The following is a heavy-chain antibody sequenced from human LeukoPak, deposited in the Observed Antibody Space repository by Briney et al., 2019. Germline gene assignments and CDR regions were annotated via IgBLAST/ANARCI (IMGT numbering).Heavy chain of an antibody. J-gene: IGHJ4*02. CDR1: GYTFTGYY. Sequence: ASVTLSCKASGYTFTGYYMHWVRQAPGQGLEWMGWINPNSGGTNYAQKFRGRVTMTRDTSISTAYMELSRLRSDDTAVYYCARALYGVRYFDYWGQGTLVTVSS. CDR2: INPNSGGT. CDR3: ARALYGVRYFDY. V-gene: IGHV1-2*02. D-gene: IGHD4-17*01.